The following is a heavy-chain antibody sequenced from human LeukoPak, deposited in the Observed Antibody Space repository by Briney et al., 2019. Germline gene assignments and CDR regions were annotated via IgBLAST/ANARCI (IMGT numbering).Heavy chain of an antibody. CDR1: GGSFSGYY. CDR3: ARGSAVAGTRRWYFDY. V-gene: IGHV4-34*01. J-gene: IGHJ4*02. D-gene: IGHD6-13*01. CDR2: INHSGST. Sequence: SETLSLTCAVYGGSFSGYYWSWIRQPPGKGLEWIGEINHSGSTNYNPALKSRVTISVDTSKNQFSLKLSSVTAADTAVYYCARGSAVAGTRRWYFDYWGQGTLVTVSS.